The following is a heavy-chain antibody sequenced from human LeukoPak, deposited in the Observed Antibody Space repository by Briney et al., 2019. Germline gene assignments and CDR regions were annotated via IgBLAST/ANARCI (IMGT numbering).Heavy chain of an antibody. V-gene: IGHV3-48*03. D-gene: IGHD6-19*01. Sequence: GGSLRLSCAASGFTFSSYEMNWVRQAPGKGLEWVSYISISGSTIYYADSVKGRFTISRDNATNSLYLQMNSLRAEDTAVYYCARGYSSGWGHFDYWGQGTLVTVSS. J-gene: IGHJ4*02. CDR2: ISISGSTI. CDR3: ARGYSSGWGHFDY. CDR1: GFTFSSYE.